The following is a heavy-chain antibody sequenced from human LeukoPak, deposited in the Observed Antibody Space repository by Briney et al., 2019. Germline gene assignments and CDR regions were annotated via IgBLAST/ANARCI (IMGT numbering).Heavy chain of an antibody. J-gene: IGHJ4*02. CDR2: INHSGST. D-gene: IGHD1-26*01. V-gene: IGHV4-34*01. CDR1: GGSFSGYY. CDR3: AVNSGSYPYYFDY. Sequence: TSETLSLTCAVYGGSFSGYYWSWIRQPPGKGLEWIGEINHSGSTNYNPSLKSRVTISVDTSKNQFSLKLSSVTAADTAVYYCAVNSGSYPYYFDYWGQGTLVTVSS.